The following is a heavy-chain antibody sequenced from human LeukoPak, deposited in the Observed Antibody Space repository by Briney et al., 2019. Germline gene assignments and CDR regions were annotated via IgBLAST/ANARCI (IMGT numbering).Heavy chain of an antibody. D-gene: IGHD3/OR15-3a*01. V-gene: IGHV4-39*07. CDR3: ARGIVGSRDFYFRYYFDY. CDR2: IYSSGST. J-gene: IGHJ4*02. CDR1: GGSLTSTSHY. Sequence: PSETLSLTCTVSGGSLTSTSHYWDWVRQPPGKGLEWLGSIYSSGSTYYSPSLKSRVTVSVDTSKNEFSLKLSSVTAADTAVYFRARGIVGSRDFYFRYYFDYWGQGTLVTVSS.